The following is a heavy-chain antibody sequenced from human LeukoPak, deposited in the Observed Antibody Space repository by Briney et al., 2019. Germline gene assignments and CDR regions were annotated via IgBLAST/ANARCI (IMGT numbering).Heavy chain of an antibody. CDR2: IYHSGST. Sequence: SETLSLTCTVSGYSISSGYYWGWIRQPPGKGLEWIGSIYHSGSTYYNPSLKSRVTVSVDTSKNQFSLRLSSVTAADTAVYYCARSLSNWNYPTWLDPWGQGTLVTVSS. V-gene: IGHV4-38-2*02. J-gene: IGHJ5*02. CDR3: ARSLSNWNYPTWLDP. CDR1: GYSISSGYY. D-gene: IGHD1-7*01.